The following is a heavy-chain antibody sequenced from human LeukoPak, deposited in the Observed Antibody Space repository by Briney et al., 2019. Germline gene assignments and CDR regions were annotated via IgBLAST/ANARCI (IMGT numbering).Heavy chain of an antibody. V-gene: IGHV7-4-1*02. CDR2: INTNTGNP. D-gene: IGHD3-10*01. Sequence: ASVKVSCKASGYTFTSYAMNWVRQAPGQGLEWMGWINTNTGNPTYAQGFTGRFVFSLDTSVSTAYLQISSLKAEDTAVYYCARDTDITMVRGVISPNGDYYYGMDVWGQGTTVTVSS. CDR3: ARDTDITMVRGVISPNGDYYYGMDV. J-gene: IGHJ6*02. CDR1: GYTFTSYA.